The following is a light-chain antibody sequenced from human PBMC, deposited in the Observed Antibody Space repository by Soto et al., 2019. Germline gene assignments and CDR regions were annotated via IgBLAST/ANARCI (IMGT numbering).Light chain of an antibody. CDR1: QSVSTR. Sequence: IVMMQSPATLSVSPGERVTLSCRASQSVSTRLAWYQHKPGQSPRLLISGATTGATGIPPRFSASGSGTDFTLTVNSLQSEDIAVYYCQQYHNWPVTFGGGTKVDI. J-gene: IGKJ4*01. CDR3: QQYHNWPVT. V-gene: IGKV3-15*01. CDR2: GAT.